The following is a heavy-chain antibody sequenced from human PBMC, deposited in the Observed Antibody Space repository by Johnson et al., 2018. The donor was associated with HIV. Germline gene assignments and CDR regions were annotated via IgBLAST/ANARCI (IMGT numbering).Heavy chain of an antibody. CDR3: TTGRYWNDAFDN. CDR2: IWYDGSNE. CDR1: GFTFSSYG. D-gene: IGHD1-1*01. V-gene: IGHV3-33*01. J-gene: IGHJ3*02. Sequence: QVQLVESGGGVVQPGRSLRLSCAASGFTFSSYGMHWVRQAPGKGLEWVAVIWYDGSNEHYADSVKGQFTISRDNSKNTLYLQMNSLKTEDTAVYYCTTGRYWNDAFDNWGQGTMVTVSS.